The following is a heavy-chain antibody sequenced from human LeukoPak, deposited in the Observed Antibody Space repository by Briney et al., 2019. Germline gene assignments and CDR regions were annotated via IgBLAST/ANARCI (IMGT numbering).Heavy chain of an antibody. CDR2: SRNNANSYTT. V-gene: IGHV3-72*01. D-gene: IGHD1-26*01. Sequence: PGGSLRLSCAVSGFTFSDYYMEWVRQAPGKGLEWVGRSRNNANSYTTEYAASVKGRFAISRDDSKNSLYLQMNSLKTEDTALYYCARVVSGSFDPWGQGTLVTVSS. J-gene: IGHJ5*02. CDR3: ARVVSGSFDP. CDR1: GFTFSDYY.